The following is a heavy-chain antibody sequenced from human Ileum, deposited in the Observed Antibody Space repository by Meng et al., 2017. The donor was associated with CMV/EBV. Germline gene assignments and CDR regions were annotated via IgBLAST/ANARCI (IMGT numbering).Heavy chain of an antibody. J-gene: IGHJ4*02. D-gene: IGHD3-3*01. CDR1: GFSLTTTAVNMG. Sequence: SGPTLVKPTETLTLTCTFSGFSLTTTAVNMGMGWVRQPPGKALEWLAFIYWDDDKRYSPSLKNRLIIAKDTSKSQVFLTMTNVDPADTATYYCARRLPGRSASWDGGCIDSWGQGILVTVSS. CDR3: ARRLPGRSASWDGGCIDS. CDR2: IYWDDDK. V-gene: IGHV2-5*02.